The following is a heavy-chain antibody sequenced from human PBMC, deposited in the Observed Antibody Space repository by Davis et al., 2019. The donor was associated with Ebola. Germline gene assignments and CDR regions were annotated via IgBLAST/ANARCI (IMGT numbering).Heavy chain of an antibody. Sequence: GESLKISCAASGFTFSSYSMNWVRQAPGKGLEWVAVIWYDGSNKYYADSVKGRFTISRDNSKNTLYLQMNSLRAEDTAVYYCARAQANPYYCGGDCYPHYWGQGTLVTVSS. J-gene: IGHJ4*02. D-gene: IGHD2-21*01. CDR3: ARAQANPYYCGGDCYPHY. V-gene: IGHV3-33*08. CDR1: GFTFSSYS. CDR2: IWYDGSNK.